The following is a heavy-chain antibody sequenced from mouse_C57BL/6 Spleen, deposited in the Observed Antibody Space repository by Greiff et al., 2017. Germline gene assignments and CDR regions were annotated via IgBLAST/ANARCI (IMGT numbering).Heavy chain of an antibody. V-gene: IGHV6-3*01. D-gene: IGHD3-2*02. CDR3: TEEAPFAY. Sequence: EVKLVESGGGLVQPGGSMKLSCVASGFTFSNYWMNWVRQSPEKGLEWVAQIRLKSDNYATHYAESVKGRFTISRDDSKSSVYLQMNNLRAEDTVIYYCTEEAPFAYWGQGTLVTVSA. CDR2: IRLKSDNYAT. CDR1: GFTFSNYW. J-gene: IGHJ3*01.